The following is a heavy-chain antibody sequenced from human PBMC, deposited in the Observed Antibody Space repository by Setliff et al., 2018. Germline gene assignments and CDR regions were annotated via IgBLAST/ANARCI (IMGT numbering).Heavy chain of an antibody. Sequence: ASVKVSCKASGYTFSTNGIAWVRQAPGQGLEWMGWISPYNGYIIYAHKFQGRVTMTTDTSTGTADMELRNLRSDDTAVYYCTRDTNIVVVPPHRTAFDIWGQGTMVTVSS. V-gene: IGHV1-18*01. CDR1: GYTFSTNG. CDR2: ISPYNGYI. J-gene: IGHJ3*02. CDR3: TRDTNIVVVPPHRTAFDI. D-gene: IGHD2-2*01.